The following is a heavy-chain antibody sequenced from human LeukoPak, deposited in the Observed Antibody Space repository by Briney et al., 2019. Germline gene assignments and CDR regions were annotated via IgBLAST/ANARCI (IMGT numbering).Heavy chain of an antibody. J-gene: IGHJ6*03. CDR3: ARLASGYSSSWYIGDYYYYYYMDV. D-gene: IGHD6-13*01. CDR1: GGSFSGYY. CDR2: INHSGST. Sequence: PSETLSLTCAVYGGSFSGYYWSWIRQPPGKGLEWIGEINHSGSTNYNPSLKSRVTISVDTSKNQFSLKLSSVTAADTAVYYCARLASGYSSSWYIGDYYYYYYMDVWGKGTTVTISS. V-gene: IGHV4-34*01.